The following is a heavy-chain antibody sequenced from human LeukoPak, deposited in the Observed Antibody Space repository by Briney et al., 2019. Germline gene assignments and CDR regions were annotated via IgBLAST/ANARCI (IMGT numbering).Heavy chain of an antibody. CDR2: IYSGGST. CDR1: GFTVSSNY. CDR3: ARGPYSSSWYTAEVAYFDY. D-gene: IGHD6-13*01. J-gene: IGHJ4*02. Sequence: PGGSLRLSCAASGFTVSSNYMSWVRQAPGKGLEWVSVIYSGGSTYYADSVKGRFTISRGNSKNTLYLQMNSLRAEDTAVYYCARGPYSSSWYTAEVAYFDYWGQGTLVTVSS. V-gene: IGHV3-53*01.